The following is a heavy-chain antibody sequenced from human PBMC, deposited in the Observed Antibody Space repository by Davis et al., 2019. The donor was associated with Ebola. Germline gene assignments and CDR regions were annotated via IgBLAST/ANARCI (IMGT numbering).Heavy chain of an antibody. CDR1: GFTFSSYE. CDR2: ISGSGGST. Sequence: GESLKISCAASGFTFSSYEMNWIRQAPGKGLEWVSAISGSGGSTYYADSVKGRFTISRDNSKNTLYLQMNSLRAEDTAVYYCAKDRGLYCSSTSCYSPWFDPWGQGTLVTVSS. J-gene: IGHJ5*02. CDR3: AKDRGLYCSSTSCYSPWFDP. D-gene: IGHD2-2*02. V-gene: IGHV3-23*01.